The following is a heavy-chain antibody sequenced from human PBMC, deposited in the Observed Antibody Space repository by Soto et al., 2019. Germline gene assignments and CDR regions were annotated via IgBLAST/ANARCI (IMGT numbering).Heavy chain of an antibody. CDR1: GFTFVMYA. J-gene: IGHJ4*02. Sequence: ASVKVSCKASGFTFVMYAIHWVRQAPGQGLEWMAWINAGNGHTTYSQKFQGRVTITRDTSARTVYMELRSLRFEDTATYYCARAGWFAEGYFDFWGQGTPVTVS. V-gene: IGHV1-3*01. CDR3: ARAGWFAEGYFDF. D-gene: IGHD3-10*01. CDR2: INAGNGHT.